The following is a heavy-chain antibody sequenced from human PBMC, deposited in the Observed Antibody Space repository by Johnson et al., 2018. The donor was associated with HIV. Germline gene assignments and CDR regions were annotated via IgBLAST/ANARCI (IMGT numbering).Heavy chain of an antibody. CDR2: IYSGSTI. D-gene: IGHD1-14*01. J-gene: IGHJ3*02. Sequence: EVQLLESGGGLVQPGGSLRLSCAASGFTVSSNYMSWVRQAPGKGLEWVSVIYSGSTIYYADSVKGRFTISRDNAKNSLYLQMNSLRAEDTAVYYCARFGEGITGAPEAFDIWGQGTMVTVSS. V-gene: IGHV3-66*01. CDR3: ARFGEGITGAPEAFDI. CDR1: GFTVSSNY.